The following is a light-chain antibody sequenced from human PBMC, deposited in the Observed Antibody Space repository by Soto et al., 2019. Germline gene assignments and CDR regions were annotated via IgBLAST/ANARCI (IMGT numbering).Light chain of an antibody. CDR2: GAS. CDR3: QQYGSSPLT. CDR1: QSVSSSY. Sequence: EIALTQSPGTLSLSPGERATLSCRASQSVSSSYLAWYQQKPGQAPRLLIYGASSRATGTPDRFSGSGSGTDFTLTISRLDPEDFAVYYCQQYGSSPLTFGGGTKVEIK. J-gene: IGKJ4*01. V-gene: IGKV3-20*01.